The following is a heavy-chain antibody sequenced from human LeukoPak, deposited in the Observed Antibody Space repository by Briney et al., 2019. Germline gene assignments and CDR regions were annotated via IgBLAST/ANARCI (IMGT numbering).Heavy chain of an antibody. CDR2: IIPIFGTA. CDR3: ARDLRNYDSSGEFDP. J-gene: IGHJ5*02. V-gene: IGHV1-69*01. D-gene: IGHD3-22*01. CDR1: GGTFSSYA. Sequence: GASVKVSCKASGGTFSSYAINWVRQAPGQGLEWMGGIIPIFGTANYAQKFQRRVTITADESTSTAYMELSSLRSEDTAVYYCARDLRNYDSSGEFDPWGQGTLVTVSS.